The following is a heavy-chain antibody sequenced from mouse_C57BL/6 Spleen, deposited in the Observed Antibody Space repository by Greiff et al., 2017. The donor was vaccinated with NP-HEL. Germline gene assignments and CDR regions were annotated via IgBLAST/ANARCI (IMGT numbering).Heavy chain of an antibody. CDR2: IYPGDGDT. CDR1: GYAFSSSW. V-gene: IGHV1-82*01. J-gene: IGHJ1*03. CDR3: AREDYYGSRGRYFDV. Sequence: QVQLQQSGPELVKPGASVKISCKASGYAFSSSWMNWVKQRPGKGLEWIGRIYPGDGDTNYNGKFKGKATLTADKSSSTAYMQLSSLTSEDSAVYFCAREDYYGSRGRYFDVWGTGTTVTVSS. D-gene: IGHD1-1*01.